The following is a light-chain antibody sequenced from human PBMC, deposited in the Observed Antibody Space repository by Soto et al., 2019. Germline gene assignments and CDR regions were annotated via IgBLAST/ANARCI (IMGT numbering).Light chain of an antibody. CDR3: QQYGSSGT. CDR2: GAS. Sequence: EIVLAQSPGTLSLSPGERATLSCRASQSVSSSYLSWYHLKPGQAPRLLIYGASSRATGIPDRFSGSGSGTDFTLTISTLEPEDFAVYYCQQYGSSGTFRQGTKVDIK. CDR1: QSVSSSY. J-gene: IGKJ1*01. V-gene: IGKV3-20*01.